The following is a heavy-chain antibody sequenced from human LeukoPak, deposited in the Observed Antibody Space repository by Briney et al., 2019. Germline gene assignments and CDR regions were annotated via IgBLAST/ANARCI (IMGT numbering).Heavy chain of an antibody. J-gene: IGHJ5*01. D-gene: IGHD2-15*01. CDR3: VREPTSGGSCWFDS. V-gene: IGHV3-74*03. CDR1: GFTLSSNW. CDR2: INSDGSST. Sequence: PGGSLRLSCAASGFTLSSNWMHWVRQAPGKGLVWVSRINSDGSSTKYADSVKGRFTISRDNAKNTLYLQMSSLRDEDTAVYYCVREPTSGGSCWFDSWGQGALVIVSS.